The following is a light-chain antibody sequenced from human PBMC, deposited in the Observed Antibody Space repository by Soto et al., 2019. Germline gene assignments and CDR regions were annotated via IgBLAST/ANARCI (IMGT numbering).Light chain of an antibody. CDR1: QNVAHF. CDR3: QQNYSPPPIT. V-gene: IGKV1-39*01. J-gene: IGKJ5*01. Sequence: IQMTESQSSLSASFGVGVTITCXESQNVAHFLNWYQQKPGKAPKLLIYATSSLHSGVPSRFSGSGFGTDFTLTISSLQTEDFATYYCQQNYSPPPITFGQGTRLEIK. CDR2: ATS.